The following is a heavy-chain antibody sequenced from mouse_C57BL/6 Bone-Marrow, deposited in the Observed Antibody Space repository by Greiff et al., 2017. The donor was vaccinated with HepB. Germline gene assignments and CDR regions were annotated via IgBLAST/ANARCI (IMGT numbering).Heavy chain of an antibody. Sequence: VMLVESGAELAKPGASVKLSCKASGYTFTSYWMHWVKQRPGQGLEWIGYINPSSGYTKYNQKFKDKATLTADKSSSTAYMQLSSLTYEDSAVYYCARGDTTVVATRYFDVWGTGTTVTVSS. D-gene: IGHD1-1*01. J-gene: IGHJ1*03. V-gene: IGHV1-7*01. CDR2: INPSSGYT. CDR3: ARGDTTVVATRYFDV. CDR1: GYTFTSYW.